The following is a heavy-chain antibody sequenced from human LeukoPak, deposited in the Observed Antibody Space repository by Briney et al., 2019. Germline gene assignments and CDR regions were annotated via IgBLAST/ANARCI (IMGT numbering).Heavy chain of an antibody. V-gene: IGHV3-48*04. CDR1: GFTFSSYW. Sequence: PGGSLRLSCAASGFTFSSYWMSWVRQAPGKGLEWVSYISRSGSTIYDADSVKGRFSISRDTARNSLYLQMNSLGVDDTAVYYCARDHGRGSTDYFDYWGQGTLVTVSS. J-gene: IGHJ4*02. CDR2: ISRSGSTI. D-gene: IGHD3-10*01. CDR3: ARDHGRGSTDYFDY.